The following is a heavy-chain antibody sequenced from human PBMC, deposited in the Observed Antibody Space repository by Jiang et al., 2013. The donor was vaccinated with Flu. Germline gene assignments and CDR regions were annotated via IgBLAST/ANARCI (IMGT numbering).Heavy chain of an antibody. V-gene: IGHV3-23*01. CDR1: GFTISNFA. CDR3: AKRTTTPGAPKLYFFDS. CDR2: IGYSGGDT. J-gene: IGHJ4*02. Sequence: GGMVQPGGSLRLSCAASGFTISNFAMSWVRQAPGKGLEWVSTIGYSGGDTYFADSVKGRFTISRDNSKNTLYLQMNSLRAEDTAVYYCAKRTTTPGAPKLYFFDSLGPGNPGRRLL. D-gene: IGHD4-11*01.